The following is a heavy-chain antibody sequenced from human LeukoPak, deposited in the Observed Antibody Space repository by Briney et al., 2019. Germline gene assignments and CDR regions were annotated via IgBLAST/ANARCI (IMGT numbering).Heavy chain of an antibody. J-gene: IGHJ3*02. CDR1: GGSISSGDYY. Sequence: SQTLSLTCTVSGGSISSGDYYWSWIRQPPGKGLEWIGYIYYSGSTYYNPSLKSRVTISVDTSKNQFSLKLSSVTAADTAVYYCASPYGSSGTGSAFDIWGQGTMVTVSS. V-gene: IGHV4-30-4*01. CDR3: ASPYGSSGTGSAFDI. CDR2: IYYSGST. D-gene: IGHD3-22*01.